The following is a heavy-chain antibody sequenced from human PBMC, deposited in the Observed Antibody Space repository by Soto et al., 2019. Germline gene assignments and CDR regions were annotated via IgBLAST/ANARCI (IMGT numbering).Heavy chain of an antibody. D-gene: IGHD3-10*01. CDR2: ISYDGTNK. CDR1: GFSFTYYG. V-gene: IGHV3-30*03. Sequence: QVQLVESGGGVVQPGRSLRLSCAASGFSFTYYGMHWVRQAPGKGLEWVAVISYDGTNKYYADSVNGRFTISRDNSKNTLYLQMNSLRAEDTAVYFCVRDRGWMQDRNWFDPWCQGTLVTVSS. CDR3: VRDRGWMQDRNWFDP. J-gene: IGHJ5*02.